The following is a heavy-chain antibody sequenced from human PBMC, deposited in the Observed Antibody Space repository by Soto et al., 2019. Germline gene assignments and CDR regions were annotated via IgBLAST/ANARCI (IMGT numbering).Heavy chain of an antibody. D-gene: IGHD4-4*01. J-gene: IGHJ6*02. V-gene: IGHV4-34*01. Sequence: SETLSLTCAVYGGSFSGYYWSWIRQPPGKGLEWIGEINHSGGTNYNPSLKSRVTISVDTSKNQFSLKLSSVTAADTAVYYCARVHSNFYYYYGMDVWGQGTTVTVSS. CDR3: ARVHSNFYYYYGMDV. CDR2: INHSGGT. CDR1: GGSFSGYY.